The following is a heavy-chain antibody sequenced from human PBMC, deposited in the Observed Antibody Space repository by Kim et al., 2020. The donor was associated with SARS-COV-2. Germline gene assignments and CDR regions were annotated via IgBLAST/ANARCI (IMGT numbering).Heavy chain of an antibody. V-gene: IGHV4-34*01. Sequence: SGSTNYNPSLKSRVTISVDTSKSQISLKLTSVTAADTAVYYCARWGRFEYWGQGTLVTVSS. CDR2: SGST. D-gene: IGHD3-16*01. J-gene: IGHJ4*02. CDR3: ARWGRFEY.